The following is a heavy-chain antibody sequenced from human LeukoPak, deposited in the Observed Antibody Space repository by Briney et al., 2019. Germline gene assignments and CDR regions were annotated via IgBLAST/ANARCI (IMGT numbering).Heavy chain of an antibody. CDR1: GGSISSGGYS. J-gene: IGHJ4*02. V-gene: IGHV4-30-2*01. CDR3: ARGSMVRGGYYFDY. CDR2: IYHSGST. Sequence: SETLSLTCAVSGGSISSGGYSWSWIRQPPGKGLEWIGYIYHSGSTHYNPSLKSRVTISVDRSKNQFSLKLSSVTAADTAVYYCARGSMVRGGYYFDYWGQGTLVTVSS. D-gene: IGHD3-10*01.